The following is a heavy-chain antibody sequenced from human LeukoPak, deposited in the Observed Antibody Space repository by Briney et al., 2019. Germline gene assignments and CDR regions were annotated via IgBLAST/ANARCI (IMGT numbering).Heavy chain of an antibody. CDR2: IYTSEST. V-gene: IGHV4-4*09. D-gene: IGHD5-12*01. CDR1: GGSISGYY. Sequence: SETLSLTCTVSGGSISGYYWNWLRQPPGKGLEWIGYIYTSESTRYNPSLKGRVIISVDTAKNQFSLNLSSVTAADTAVYYCTRLASGYINGPDYWGQGTVVTVSA. CDR3: TRLASGYINGPDY. J-gene: IGHJ4*02.